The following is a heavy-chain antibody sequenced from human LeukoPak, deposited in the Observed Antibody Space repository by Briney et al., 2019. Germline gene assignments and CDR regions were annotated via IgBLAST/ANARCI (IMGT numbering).Heavy chain of an antibody. CDR3: AKLGYSHPKGSFDY. J-gene: IGHJ4*02. D-gene: IGHD5-18*01. Sequence: GVSLGLSCAASGFTFSSYAMSWARQAPGKGLEWVSAISGSGGSTYYADSVKGRFTISRDNSKNTLYLQMNSLRAEDTAVYYCAKLGYSHPKGSFDYWGQGTLVTVSS. CDR2: ISGSGGST. CDR1: GFTFSSYA. V-gene: IGHV3-23*01.